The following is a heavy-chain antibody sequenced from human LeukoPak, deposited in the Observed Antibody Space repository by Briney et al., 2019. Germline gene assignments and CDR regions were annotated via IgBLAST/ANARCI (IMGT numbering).Heavy chain of an antibody. J-gene: IGHJ3*02. Sequence: GGSLRLSCAASGFAFSSYGMHWVRQAPGKGLESVAVISYNGRNKYYADSVKGRFTMSRDNSMNTLYLQMNSLRAEDTAVYYCARGGRGRLVEDDGAFHIWGQGTMVTVSS. CDR2: ISYNGRNK. D-gene: IGHD6-19*01. CDR1: GFAFSSYG. V-gene: IGHV3-30*03. CDR3: ARGGRGRLVEDDGAFHI.